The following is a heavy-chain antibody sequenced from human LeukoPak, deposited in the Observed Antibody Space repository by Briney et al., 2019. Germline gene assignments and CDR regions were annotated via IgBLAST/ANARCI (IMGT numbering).Heavy chain of an antibody. V-gene: IGHV1-69*05. Sequence: EASVKVSCKASGGTFSSYAISWVRQAPGQGLEWMGGIIPIFGTANYAQKFQGRVTITTDESTSTAYMELSSPRSEDTAVYYCASRIAAAGGNWFDPWGQGTLVTVSS. J-gene: IGHJ5*02. CDR3: ASRIAAAGGNWFDP. CDR1: GGTFSSYA. CDR2: IIPIFGTA. D-gene: IGHD6-13*01.